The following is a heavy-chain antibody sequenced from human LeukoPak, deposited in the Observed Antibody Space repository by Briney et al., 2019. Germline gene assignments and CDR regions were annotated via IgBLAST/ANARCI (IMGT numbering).Heavy chain of an antibody. CDR1: GGSISSGSYY. CDR3: ASARVWFGELMALY. V-gene: IGHV4-61*02. CDR2: IYTSGST. D-gene: IGHD3-10*01. Sequence: SETLSLTCTVSGGSISSGSYYWSWIRQPAGKGPEWIGRIYTSGSTNYNPSLKSRVTISVDTSKNQFSLKLSSVTAADTAVYYCASARVWFGELMALYWGQGTLVTVSS. J-gene: IGHJ4*02.